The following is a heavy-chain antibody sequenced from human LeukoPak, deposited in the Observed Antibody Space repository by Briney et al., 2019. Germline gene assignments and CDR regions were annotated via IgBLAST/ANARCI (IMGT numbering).Heavy chain of an antibody. D-gene: IGHD3-9*01. CDR2: FDPEDGET. V-gene: IGHV1-24*01. CDR1: GYTLIELS. CDR3: ASHYENLSGYYIYYFDY. Sequence: GASVKGSCKVSGYTLIELSIHWVRQAPGKGLEWMGGFDPEDGETIYAQKFQGRVTMTEDTSTDTAYMELSSLRSEDTALYYCASHYENLSGYYIYYFDYWGQGTLVTVSS. J-gene: IGHJ4*02.